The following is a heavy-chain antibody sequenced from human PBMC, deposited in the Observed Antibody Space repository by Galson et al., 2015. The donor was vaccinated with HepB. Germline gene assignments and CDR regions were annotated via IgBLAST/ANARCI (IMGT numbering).Heavy chain of an antibody. CDR3: AGDLSTSRRAYDI. D-gene: IGHD2-2*01. Sequence: SLRLSCAASGFTLSTYNMNWVRQAPGKGLEWVSFIATGNTHMKYAESVKGRFTISRDDAKNSLYLQMSSLRAEDTAIYYCAGDLSTSRRAYDIWGQGTLVTVSP. V-gene: IGHV3-21*01. CDR1: GFTLSTYN. J-gene: IGHJ3*02. CDR2: IATGNTHM.